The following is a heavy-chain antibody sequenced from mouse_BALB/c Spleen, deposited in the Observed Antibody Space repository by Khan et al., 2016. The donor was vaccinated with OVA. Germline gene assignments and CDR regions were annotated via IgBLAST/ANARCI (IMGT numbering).Heavy chain of an antibody. V-gene: IGHV1-87*01. J-gene: IGHJ2*01. CDR3: ARGVITTGYFDY. D-gene: IGHD2-4*01. CDR2: IYHGDGDT. Sequence: QVQLQQSGAELARPGTSVKLSCKASGYTFTSYWMQWVKQRPGQGLEWIGSIYHGDGDTRYTQKFKGKATLTADKSSSTAYMQLSSLASEDSAVYYCARGVITTGYFDYWGQGTTLTVSS. CDR1: GYTFTSYW.